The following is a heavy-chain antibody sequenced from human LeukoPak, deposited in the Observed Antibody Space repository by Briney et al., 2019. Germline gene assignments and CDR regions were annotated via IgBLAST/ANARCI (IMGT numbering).Heavy chain of an antibody. V-gene: IGHV1-2*06. J-gene: IGHJ6*04. CDR3: ARAGNWNDGPMDV. CDR2: INPNSGGT. Sequence: ASVKVSCKASGYTFTGYYMHWVRQAPGQGLEWMGRINPNSGGTNYAQKFQGRVTMARDTSISTAYMELSRLRSDDTAVYYCARAGNWNDGPMDVWGKGSTVTVSS. CDR1: GYTFTGYY. D-gene: IGHD1-20*01.